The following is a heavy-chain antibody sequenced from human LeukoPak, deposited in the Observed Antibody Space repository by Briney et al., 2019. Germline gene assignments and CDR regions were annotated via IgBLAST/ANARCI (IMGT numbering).Heavy chain of an antibody. CDR1: GFTFSSYG. CDR2: ISYDGSNK. J-gene: IGHJ4*02. Sequence: PGGSLRLSCAASGFTFSSYGMHWVRQAPGKGLEWVAVISYDGSNKYYADSVKGRFTISRDNSKNTLYLQMNSLRAEDTAVYYCAKVSGWYTPLDYWGQGTLVTVSS. CDR3: AKVSGWYTPLDY. D-gene: IGHD6-19*01. V-gene: IGHV3-30*18.